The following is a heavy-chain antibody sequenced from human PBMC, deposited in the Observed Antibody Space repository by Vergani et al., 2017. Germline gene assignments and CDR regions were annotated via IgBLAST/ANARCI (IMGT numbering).Heavy chain of an antibody. Sequence: QVQLVQSGAEVKKPGASVKVSCKASGYTFTSYYMHWVRQAPGQGLEWMGIINPSGGSTSYAQKFQGRVTKTRDTSTSTVYMELSSLRSEDTAVDYCARDQGDGDYTNLFDPWGQGTLVTVSS. V-gene: IGHV1-46*03. CDR2: INPSGGST. CDR1: GYTFTSYY. J-gene: IGHJ5*02. CDR3: ARDQGDGDYTNLFDP. D-gene: IGHD4-17*01.